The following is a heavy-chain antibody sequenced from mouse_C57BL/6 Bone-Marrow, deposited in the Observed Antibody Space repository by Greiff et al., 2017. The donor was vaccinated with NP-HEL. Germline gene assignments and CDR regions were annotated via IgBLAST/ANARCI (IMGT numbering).Heavy chain of an antibody. CDR1: GYSITSGYY. CDR3: ARDAGHFDY. CDR2: ISYDGSN. D-gene: IGHD3-1*01. J-gene: IGHJ2*01. Sequence: DVKLQESGPGLVKPSQSLSLTCSVTGYSITSGYYWNWIRQFPGNKLEWMGYISYDGSNNYNPSLKNRISITRDTSKNQFFLKLNSVTTEDTATYYCARDAGHFDYWGQGTTLTVSS. V-gene: IGHV3-6*01.